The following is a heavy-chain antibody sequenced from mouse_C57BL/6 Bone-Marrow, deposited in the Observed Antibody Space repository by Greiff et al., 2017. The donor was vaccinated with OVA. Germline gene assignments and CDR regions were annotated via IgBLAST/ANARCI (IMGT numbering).Heavy chain of an antibody. Sequence: EVQLVESGGGSVKPGGSLKLSCAASGFTFSDYGMHWVRQAPEKGLEWVAYISSGSSTIYYADTVKGRFTISRDNAKNTLFLQMTSLRSEDTAMYYCARPPPTVVAPYFDYWGQGTTLTVSS. D-gene: IGHD1-1*01. CDR1: GFTFSDYG. CDR2: ISSGSSTI. CDR3: ARPPPTVVAPYFDY. J-gene: IGHJ2*01. V-gene: IGHV5-17*01.